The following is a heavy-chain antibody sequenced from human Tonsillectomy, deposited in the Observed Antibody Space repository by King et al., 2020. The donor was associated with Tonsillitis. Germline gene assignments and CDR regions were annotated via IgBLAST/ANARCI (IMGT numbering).Heavy chain of an antibody. CDR2: ISNDGSQE. Sequence: VQLVESGGGLVQPGESLRLSCAASGFTFGNNWMTWVRQAPGKGLEWVAHISNDGSQEDYGDSVRGRFTITRDNAKNSMYLQMNSRRAEDTAVYYGVRDVADKHFDFWGQGTLVTASS. CDR3: VRDVADKHFDF. CDR1: GFTFGNNW. V-gene: IGHV3-7*01. J-gene: IGHJ4*02.